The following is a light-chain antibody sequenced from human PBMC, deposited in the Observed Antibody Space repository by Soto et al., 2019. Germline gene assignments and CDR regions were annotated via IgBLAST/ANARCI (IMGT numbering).Light chain of an antibody. V-gene: IGLV2-8*01. Sequence: QSVLTQPPSASGSPGQSVTISCTGTSSDVGGYNSVSWYQQHPGKAPKLMIYEVNKRPSGVPDRFSASKSDNTASLTVSGLQAEDKADYYCSSYAGSKNLVFGGGTKVTVL. CDR1: SSDVGGYNS. CDR2: EVN. J-gene: IGLJ3*02. CDR3: SSYAGSKNLV.